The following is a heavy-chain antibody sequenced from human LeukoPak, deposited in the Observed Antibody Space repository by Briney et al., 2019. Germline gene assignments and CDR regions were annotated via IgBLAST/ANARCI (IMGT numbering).Heavy chain of an antibody. D-gene: IGHD6-13*01. CDR1: GRSFSGYY. Sequence: PSETLSLTCAVYGRSFSGYYWSWIRQPPGKGLEWIGEINHSGTTNYNPSLKSRVTISVDTSKNQFSLKLNSVTAADTAVYYCARGSQGIAAAGTIDYWGQGTLVTVSS. CDR3: ARGSQGIAAAGTIDY. J-gene: IGHJ4*02. V-gene: IGHV4-34*01. CDR2: INHSGTT.